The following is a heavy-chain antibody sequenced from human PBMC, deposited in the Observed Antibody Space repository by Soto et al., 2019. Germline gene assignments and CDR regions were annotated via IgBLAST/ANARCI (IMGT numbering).Heavy chain of an antibody. Sequence: ASVKVSCKASGYTFTSYGISWVRQAPGQGLEWMGWISAYNGNTNYAQKLQGRVTMTTDTSTSTAYMELSSLRSEDTAVYYCATTVAGTGEDAFDIWGQGTMVTVSS. CDR3: ATTVAGTGEDAFDI. CDR2: ISAYNGNT. D-gene: IGHD6-19*01. V-gene: IGHV1-18*04. J-gene: IGHJ3*02. CDR1: GYTFTSYG.